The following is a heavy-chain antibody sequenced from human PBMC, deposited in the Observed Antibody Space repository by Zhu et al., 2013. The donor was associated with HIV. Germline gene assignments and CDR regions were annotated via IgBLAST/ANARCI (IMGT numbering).Heavy chain of an antibody. CDR1: GYIFNIYY. CDR2: IHPNTGRT. J-gene: IGHJ4*02. CDR3: AISVPASYPMQYLDF. Sequence: QVQLAQSGTEVKKPGDSVNVSCKASGYIFNIYYIHWLRQAPGQGLEWMGSIHPNTGRTKFAHNYRGTVTLTRDTSISTVYLISEDTALYYCAISVPASYPMQYLDFWGQGTLVTVSS. V-gene: IGHV1-2*02. D-gene: IGHD3-10*01.